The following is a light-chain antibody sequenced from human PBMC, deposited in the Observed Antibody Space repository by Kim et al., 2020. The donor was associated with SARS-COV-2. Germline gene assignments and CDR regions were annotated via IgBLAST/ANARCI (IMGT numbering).Light chain of an antibody. CDR2: GAS. Sequence: EIVMTQSPATLSVSPGERATLSCRASQSVSSNLAWYQQKPGQAPRLLIYGASTRATGIPARFSGSGSGTEFTLTISSLQSEDFAVYYCQQYNNWPPAGTFGQGTKLEI. CDR1: QSVSSN. J-gene: IGKJ2*01. CDR3: QQYNNWPPAGT. V-gene: IGKV3-15*01.